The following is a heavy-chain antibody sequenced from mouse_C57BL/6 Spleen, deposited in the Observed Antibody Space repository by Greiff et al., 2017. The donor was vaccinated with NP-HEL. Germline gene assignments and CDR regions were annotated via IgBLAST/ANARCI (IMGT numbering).Heavy chain of an antibody. CDR1: GYTFTSYW. V-gene: IGHV1-69*01. CDR3: ARWTGYYDY. D-gene: IGHD2-3*01. Sequence: QVQLQQPGAELVMPGASVKLSCKASGYTFTSYWMHWVKQRPGQGLEWIGEIDPSDSYTNYNQRFKGKSTLTVDKSSSTAYMQLSSLTSEDSAVYYCARWTGYYDYWGQGTTLTVSS. J-gene: IGHJ2*01. CDR2: IDPSDSYT.